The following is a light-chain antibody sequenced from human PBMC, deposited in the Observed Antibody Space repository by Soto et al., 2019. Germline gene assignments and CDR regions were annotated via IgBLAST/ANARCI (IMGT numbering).Light chain of an antibody. CDR3: QQYNSYSIT. CDR1: QSISSW. V-gene: IGKV1-5*03. J-gene: IGKJ3*01. CDR2: KAS. Sequence: DIQMTQSPSTLSASVGDRVTITCRASQSISSWLAWYQQKPGKAPKLLIYKASSLESGVPSRFSDSGSGTEFTLTISSLQPDDLATYYCQQYNSYSITFGPGTKVDIK.